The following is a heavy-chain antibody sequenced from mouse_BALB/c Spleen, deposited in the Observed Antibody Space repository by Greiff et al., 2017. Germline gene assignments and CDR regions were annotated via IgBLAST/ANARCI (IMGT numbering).Heavy chain of an antibody. CDR2: IDPSDSYT. V-gene: IGHV1S127*01. CDR1: GYTFTSYW. J-gene: IGHJ1*01. CDR3: TLLRLDWYFDV. Sequence: QVQLQQSGAELVKPGASVKMSCKASGYTFTSYWMHWVKQRPGQGLEWIGVIDPSDSYTSYNQKFKGKATLTVDTSSSTAYMQLSSLTSEDSAVYYCTLLRLDWYFDVWGAGTTVTVSS. D-gene: IGHD1-2*01.